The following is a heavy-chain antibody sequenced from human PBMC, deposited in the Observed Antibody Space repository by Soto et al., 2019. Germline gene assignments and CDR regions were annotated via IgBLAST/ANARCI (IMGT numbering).Heavy chain of an antibody. CDR2: TSIGGNT. V-gene: IGHV3-23*01. Sequence: PGGSLRLSCEASGFPFNTYAMTWFRQLPGMGLEWVSTTSIGGNTDFAESVRVRFSVSRDNSKNTLYLQMTYLRAEDAAICFCAKDLRPGLVVPTKSGFDPWGQGTRVTVSS. D-gene: IGHD6-6*01. CDR1: GFPFNTYA. CDR3: AKDLRPGLVVPTKSGFDP. J-gene: IGHJ5*02.